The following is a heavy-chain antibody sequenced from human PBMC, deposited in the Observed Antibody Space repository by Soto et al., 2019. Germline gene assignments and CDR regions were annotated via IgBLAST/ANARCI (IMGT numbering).Heavy chain of an antibody. CDR1: GFTFSNYA. V-gene: IGHV3-23*01. Sequence: GGSLRLSCTASGFTFSNYAMSWVRQAPGKGLEWVSGVSASGRSTYYADSVLGRFTISRDNSRNTVYLQMDSLRAEDTALYYCAKDPSAYSYDNNGYYFKRDWFDPWGQGTLVTVSS. CDR3: AKDPSAYSYDNNGYYFKRDWFDP. CDR2: VSASGRST. J-gene: IGHJ5*02. D-gene: IGHD3-22*01.